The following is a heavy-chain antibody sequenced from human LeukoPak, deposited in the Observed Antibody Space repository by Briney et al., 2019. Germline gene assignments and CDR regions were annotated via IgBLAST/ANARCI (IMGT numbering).Heavy chain of an antibody. D-gene: IGHD2-15*01. Sequence: GGSLRLSCAASGFTFSSYAMHWVRQAPGKGLEWVAVISYDGSNKYYADSVKGRFTISRDDSKNTLYLQMNSLKTEDTAVYYCTTEVKACSGGSCYPPLWGQGTLVTVSS. CDR2: ISYDGSNK. V-gene: IGHV3-30*04. J-gene: IGHJ4*02. CDR3: TTEVKACSGGSCYPPL. CDR1: GFTFSSYA.